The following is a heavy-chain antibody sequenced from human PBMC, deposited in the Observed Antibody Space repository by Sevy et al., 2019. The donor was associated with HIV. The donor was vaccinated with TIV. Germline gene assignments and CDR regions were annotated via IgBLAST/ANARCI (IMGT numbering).Heavy chain of an antibody. CDR2: IRSKAYNFAT. CDR1: GFAFSGST. D-gene: IGHD3-10*01. CDR3: TGGAPYPMDV. J-gene: IGHJ6*02. V-gene: IGHV3-73*01. Sequence: GGSLRLSCAASGFAFSGSTVHWVRQASGKGLERVGRIRSKAYNFATTDAASLKGRFTISRDDSKNTAYLQLNGLKTEDTAVYYCTGGAPYPMDVWGQGTTVTVSS.